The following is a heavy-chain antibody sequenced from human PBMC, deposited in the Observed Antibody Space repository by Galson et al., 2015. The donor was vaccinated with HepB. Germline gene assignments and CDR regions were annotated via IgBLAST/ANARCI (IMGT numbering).Heavy chain of an antibody. Sequence: SLRLSCAASGFTFSNYGMHWVRQAPGKGLEWVAVIWSDGSNEYYADSVKGRFTISRDNVKNSLYLQMNILRAEDTAVYYCARAALGWFDPWGQGTLVTVSS. V-gene: IGHV3-33*01. J-gene: IGHJ5*02. CDR2: IWSDGSNE. D-gene: IGHD6-25*01. CDR1: GFTFSNYG. CDR3: ARAALGWFDP.